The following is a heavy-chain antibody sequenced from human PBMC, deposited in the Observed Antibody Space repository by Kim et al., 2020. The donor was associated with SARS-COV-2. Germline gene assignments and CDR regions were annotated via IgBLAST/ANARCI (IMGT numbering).Heavy chain of an antibody. CDR3: ARGRAGVVPSPIIGLGPYYDYYVLDV. D-gene: IGHD3-3*01. Sequence: SETLSLTCAVYVGSFSDYHWTWIRQSPGKGLEWIGEIDHSGATNYTPSLKSRVAISVDTSKNQFSLKLKSVTAADTAVYFCARGRAGVVPSPIIGLGPYYDYYVLDVWGQGTAVSVSS. CDR2: IDHSGAT. J-gene: IGHJ6*02. V-gene: IGHV4-34*01. CDR1: VGSFSDYH.